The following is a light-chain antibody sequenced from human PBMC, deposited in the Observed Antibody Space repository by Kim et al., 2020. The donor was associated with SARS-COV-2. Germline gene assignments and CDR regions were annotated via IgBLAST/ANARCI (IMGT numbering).Light chain of an antibody. CDR3: SSFTSSDTYV. J-gene: IGLJ1*01. V-gene: IGLV2-14*03. CDR2: DVN. Sequence: GQSITIACTGTRSEVGSYNYVSWYQQHPDKAPKVMIYDVNNRPSGVSNRFSGSKSGNTASLTISGLQAEDEADYYCSSFTSSDTYVFGTGTKVTVL. CDR1: RSEVGSYNY.